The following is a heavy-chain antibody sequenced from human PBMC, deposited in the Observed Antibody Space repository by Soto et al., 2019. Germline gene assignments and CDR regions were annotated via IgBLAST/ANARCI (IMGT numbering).Heavy chain of an antibody. J-gene: IGHJ6*02. CDR2: IWYDGSKK. Sequence: QVQVVESGGGVVQPGRSLRLSCAASGFTFSSFGMHWVRQAPGKGLEWVSLIWYDGSKKSYGDSVKGRFTISRDNSRNTVYLPMNSLRADDTAVYYCARDASYYSLWSGYYPSRNGMDVWGQGNTVTVSS. CDR1: GFTFSSFG. D-gene: IGHD3-3*01. V-gene: IGHV3-33*01. CDR3: ARDASYYSLWSGYYPSRNGMDV.